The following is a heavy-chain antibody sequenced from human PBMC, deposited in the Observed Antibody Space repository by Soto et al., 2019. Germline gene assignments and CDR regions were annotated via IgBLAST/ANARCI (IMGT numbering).Heavy chain of an antibody. D-gene: IGHD3-3*01. CDR2: IGTAGDT. CDR3: ARRGRSRTYYDFWSGYYHNYYYGMDV. V-gene: IGHV3-13*01. J-gene: IGHJ6*02. CDR1: GFTFSSYD. Sequence: GGSLRLSCAASGFTFSSYDMHWVRQATGKGLEWVSAIGTAGDTYYPGSVKGRFTISRENAKNSLYLQMNSLRAEDTAVYYCARRGRSRTYYDFWSGYYHNYYYGMDVWGQGTTVTVSS.